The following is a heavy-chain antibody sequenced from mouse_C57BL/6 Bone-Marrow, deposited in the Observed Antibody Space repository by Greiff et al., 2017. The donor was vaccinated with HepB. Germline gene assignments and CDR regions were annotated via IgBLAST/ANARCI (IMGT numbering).Heavy chain of an antibody. D-gene: IGHD2-5*01. V-gene: IGHV5-15*04. Sequence: EVMLVESGGGLVQPGGSLKLSCAASGFTFSDYGMAWVRQAPRKGPEWVAFISNLAYSIYYADTVTGRFTISRENAKNTLYLEMSSLRSEDTAMYYCARRYYSNFYYAMDYWGQGTSVTVSS. J-gene: IGHJ4*01. CDR1: GFTFSDYG. CDR2: ISNLAYSI. CDR3: ARRYYSNFYYAMDY.